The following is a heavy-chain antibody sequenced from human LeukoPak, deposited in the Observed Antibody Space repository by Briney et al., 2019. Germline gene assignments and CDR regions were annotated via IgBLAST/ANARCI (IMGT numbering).Heavy chain of an antibody. V-gene: IGHV4-39*01. D-gene: IGHD3-3*01. CDR2: IYYSGST. J-gene: IGHJ4*02. CDR1: GGSISSSSYY. Sequence: PSETLSLTCTVSGGSISSSSYYWGWIRQPPGKGLEWIGSIYYSGSTYYNPSLKSRVTISVDTSKNQFSLKLSSVTAADTAVYYCARQRYYDFWSGSPVDYWGQGTLVTVSS. CDR3: ARQRYYDFWSGSPVDY.